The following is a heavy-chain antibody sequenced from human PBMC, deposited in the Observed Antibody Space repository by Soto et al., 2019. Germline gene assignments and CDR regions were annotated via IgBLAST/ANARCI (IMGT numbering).Heavy chain of an antibody. Sequence: ASETLSLTCTVSGGSISSYYWSWIRQPPWKGLEWIGYIYYSGSTNYNPSLKSRVTISVETSKKPFSLKLSSVTAADTAVYYCARDGSSDYYGIDVWGKGTTVTVS. CDR3: ARDGSSDYYGIDV. J-gene: IGHJ6*04. CDR1: GGSISSYY. D-gene: IGHD3-10*01. CDR2: IYYSGST. V-gene: IGHV4-59*01.